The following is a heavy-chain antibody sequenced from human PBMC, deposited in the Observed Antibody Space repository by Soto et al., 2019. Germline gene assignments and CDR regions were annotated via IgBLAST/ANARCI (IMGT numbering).Heavy chain of an antibody. V-gene: IGHV1-69*06. CDR3: ARRSITGTARYGMDV. J-gene: IGHJ6*01. CDR1: GGTFSSYA. Sequence: GASVKVSCKASGGTFSSYAISWVRQAPGQGLEWMGGVIPIFGTANYAQKFQGRVTIIAEKSTRTAYMELNSLRSEDTAVYYCARRSITGTARYGMDVWGQGTTVTVPQ. D-gene: IGHD1-20*01. CDR2: VIPIFGTA.